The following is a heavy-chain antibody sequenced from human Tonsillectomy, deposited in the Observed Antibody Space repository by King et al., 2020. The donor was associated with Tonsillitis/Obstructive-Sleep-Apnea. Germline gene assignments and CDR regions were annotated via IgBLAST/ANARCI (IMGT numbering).Heavy chain of an antibody. V-gene: IGHV4-59*01. Sequence: VQLQESGPGLVKPSETLSLTCTVSGGSISSYYWSWIRQPPGKGLEWIGYIFYSGSTNYNPSLNSRVTLSVETSKNQFYLKLSSVTAADTAVYYCARDHCSSTSCYGNYYYMDVWGKGTTVTVSS. CDR3: ARDHCSSTSCYGNYYYMDV. D-gene: IGHD2-2*01. CDR1: GGSISSYY. CDR2: IFYSGST. J-gene: IGHJ6*03.